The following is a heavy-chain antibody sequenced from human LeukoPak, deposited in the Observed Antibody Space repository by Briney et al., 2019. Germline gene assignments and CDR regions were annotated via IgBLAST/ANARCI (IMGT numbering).Heavy chain of an antibody. Sequence: SETLSLTCTVSGASITSKSYYWGWIRQPPGEGLEWIGSIYHSGNTYYNPSLKSRVTISVDTSKNQFALNLTSVTAADTAVYYCAKDNVIVGATSFDYWGQGTLVTVSS. J-gene: IGHJ4*02. CDR3: AKDNVIVGATSFDY. CDR2: IYHSGNT. D-gene: IGHD1-26*01. V-gene: IGHV4-39*02. CDR1: GASITSKSYY.